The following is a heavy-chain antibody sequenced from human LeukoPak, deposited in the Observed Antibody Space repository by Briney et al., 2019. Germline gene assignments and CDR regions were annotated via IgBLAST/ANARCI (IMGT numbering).Heavy chain of an antibody. CDR3: ARDAVAGTGKNWFDP. V-gene: IGHV3-20*04. Sequence: GGSLRLSCAVSGFTFDDYGMNWVRQVPGKGLEWVSGINWNDGRTGYADSVKGRFTISRDNAKNSLYLQMNSLRAEDTAVYYCARDAVAGTGKNWFDPWGQGTLVTVSS. CDR2: INWNDGRT. D-gene: IGHD6-19*01. CDR1: GFTFDDYG. J-gene: IGHJ5*02.